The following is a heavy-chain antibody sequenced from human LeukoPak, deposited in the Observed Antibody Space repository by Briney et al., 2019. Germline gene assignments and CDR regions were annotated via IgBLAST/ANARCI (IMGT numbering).Heavy chain of an antibody. V-gene: IGHV3-33*01. CDR1: GFTFSSYG. D-gene: IGHD6-19*01. Sequence: GGSLRLSCAASGFTFSSYGMHWVRQAPGKGLEWVAVIWYDGSNKYYADSVKGRFTISRDNSKNTLYLQVNSLRAEDTAVYYCARDGDWDSSGENFDYWGQGTLVTVSS. CDR2: IWYDGSNK. CDR3: ARDGDWDSSGENFDY. J-gene: IGHJ4*02.